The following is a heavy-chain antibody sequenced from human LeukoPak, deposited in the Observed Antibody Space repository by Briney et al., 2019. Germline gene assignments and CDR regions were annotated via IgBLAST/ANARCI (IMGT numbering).Heavy chain of an antibody. Sequence: PGGSLRLSCAASGFTFSSYAMSWVRQAPGKGLEWVTAISGSGGSTYYADSVKGRFTISRDNSKNTLYLQMNSLRAENTAVYYCAKAAASSGWYADYWGQGTLVTVSS. D-gene: IGHD6-19*01. CDR3: AKAAASSGWYADY. CDR1: GFTFSSYA. V-gene: IGHV3-23*01. CDR2: ISGSGGST. J-gene: IGHJ4*02.